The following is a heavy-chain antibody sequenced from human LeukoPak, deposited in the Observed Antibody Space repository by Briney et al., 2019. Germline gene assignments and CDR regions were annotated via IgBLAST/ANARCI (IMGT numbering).Heavy chain of an antibody. CDR1: GGSISSGGYY. V-gene: IGHV4-31*03. CDR2: IYYSGST. J-gene: IGHJ5*02. CDR3: ARGEDYDSSGVYYNWFDP. D-gene: IGHD3-22*01. Sequence: SQTLSLTCTVSGGSISSGGYYWSWIRQHPGKGLEWIGYIYYSGSTYYNPSLKSRVTTSVDTSKNQFSLKLSSVTAADTAVYYCARGEDYDSSGVYYNWFDPWGQGTLVTVSS.